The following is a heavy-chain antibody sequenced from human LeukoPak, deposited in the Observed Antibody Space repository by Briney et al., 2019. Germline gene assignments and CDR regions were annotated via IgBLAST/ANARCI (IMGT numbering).Heavy chain of an antibody. CDR1: GGSFSGYY. J-gene: IGHJ5*02. CDR2: INHSGST. CDR3: ARSGRYFDWLRQTNWFDP. D-gene: IGHD3-9*01. V-gene: IGHV4-34*01. Sequence: SEALSLTCAVYGGSFSGYYWSWIRQPPGKGLEWIGEINHSGSTDYNPSLKSRVTISVDTSKNQFSLKLSSVTATDTAVYYCARSGRYFDWLRQTNWFDPWGQGTLVTVSS.